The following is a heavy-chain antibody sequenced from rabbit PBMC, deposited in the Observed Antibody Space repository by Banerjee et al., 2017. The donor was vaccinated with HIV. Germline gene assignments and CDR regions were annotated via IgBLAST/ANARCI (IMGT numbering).Heavy chain of an antibody. CDR3: ARGSDYAGWNYDL. CDR1: GFSFSNSYY. V-gene: IGHV1S45*01. CDR2: IDAGSSGST. J-gene: IGHJ4*01. D-gene: IGHD4-2*01. Sequence: QEQLVESGGGLVQPEGSLKLSCKASGFSFSNSYYMCWVSQAPGKGLEWIGCIDAGSSGSTNYASWAKGRFTISKTSSTTVTLQMTSLTAADTATYFCARGSDYAGWNYDLWGPGTLVTVS.